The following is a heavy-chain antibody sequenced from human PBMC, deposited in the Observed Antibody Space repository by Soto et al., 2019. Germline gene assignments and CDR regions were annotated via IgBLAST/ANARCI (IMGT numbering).Heavy chain of an antibody. CDR3: AKNYYFDT. J-gene: IGHJ4*02. Sequence: EVQLLECGGALVQPGGSLRLSCGASGFTFSTFAMSWVRQAPGKGLEWVSSINRGDAGIYDADYVKGRFNISRDDSKNTLSLQMNSLRAEDTAIYYCAKNYYFDTGGQGALVTVSS. CDR2: INRGDAGI. V-gene: IGHV3-23*01. CDR1: GFTFSTFA.